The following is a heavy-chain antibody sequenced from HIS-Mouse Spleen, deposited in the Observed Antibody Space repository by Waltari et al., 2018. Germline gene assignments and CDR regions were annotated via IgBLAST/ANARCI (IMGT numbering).Heavy chain of an antibody. CDR2: INHSGST. CDR3: ASTRPRRRIAVAGSHFFDY. J-gene: IGHJ4*02. Sequence: QVQLQQWGAGLLKPSETLSLTCAVYGGSFSGYYWSWIRQPPGKGLEWIGEINHSGSTIYNPSLKSRVTISVDTSKNQFSLKLSSVTAADTAVYYCASTRPRRRIAVAGSHFFDYWGQGTLVTVSS. D-gene: IGHD6-19*01. V-gene: IGHV4-34*01. CDR1: GGSFSGYY.